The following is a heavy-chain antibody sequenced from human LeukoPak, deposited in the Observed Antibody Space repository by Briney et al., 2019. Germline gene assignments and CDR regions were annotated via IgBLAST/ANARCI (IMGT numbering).Heavy chain of an antibody. D-gene: IGHD3-22*01. J-gene: IGHJ6*03. V-gene: IGHV3-21*04. Sequence: PGGSLRLSCAASGFTFSSYSMNWVRQAPGKGLEWVSSISSSSSYIYYADSVKGRFTISRDNAKNSLYLQMNSLRSEDTAVYYCAREVGYYDSYYYYMDVWGKGTTVTISS. CDR3: AREVGYYDSYYYYMDV. CDR1: GFTFSSYS. CDR2: ISSSSSYI.